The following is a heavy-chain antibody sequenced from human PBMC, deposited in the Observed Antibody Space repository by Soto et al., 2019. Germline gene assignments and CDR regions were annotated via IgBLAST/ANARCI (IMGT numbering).Heavy chain of an antibody. J-gene: IGHJ4*02. V-gene: IGHV1-69*12. D-gene: IGHD6-19*01. CDR1: GGTFSSYA. CDR3: ARAGYSSGWTTFYFDY. CDR2: IIPIFGTA. Sequence: QVQLVQSGAEVKKPGSSVKVSCKASGGTFSSYAISWVRQAPGQGLEWMGGIIPIFGTANYAQKFQGRVTISADESTSTVYMDLSSLRSEDTAVYYCARAGYSSGWTTFYFDYWGQGTLVTVSS.